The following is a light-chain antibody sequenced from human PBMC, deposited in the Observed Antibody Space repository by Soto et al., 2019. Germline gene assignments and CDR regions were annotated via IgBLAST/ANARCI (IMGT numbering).Light chain of an antibody. Sequence: EIVMTQSPATLSVSPWEGATLSCRASQSVSSKLAWYQQKPGQAPRLLTYGASTRATGIPARFSGSGSGTEFTLIISSLQSEDSAVYYCQQYNSWLWTFGQGTKVDI. CDR2: GAS. CDR3: QQYNSWLWT. J-gene: IGKJ1*01. V-gene: IGKV3-15*01. CDR1: QSVSSK.